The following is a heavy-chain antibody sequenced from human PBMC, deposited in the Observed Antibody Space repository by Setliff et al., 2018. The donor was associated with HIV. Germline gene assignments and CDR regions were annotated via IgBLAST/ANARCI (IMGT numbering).Heavy chain of an antibody. CDR2: IHFSGGT. J-gene: IGHJ3*02. V-gene: IGHV4-31*03. CDR3: ARDQRGGAFDI. D-gene: IGHD3-10*01. CDR1: GGSISTSGTY. Sequence: PSETLSLTCTVSGGSISTSGTYWSWIRQHPERGLEWIGYIHFSGGTYYSPSLPSLESRVTISVDTSKNQFSLMLKSVTAADTAVYYCARDQRGGAFDIWGQGTMVTVS.